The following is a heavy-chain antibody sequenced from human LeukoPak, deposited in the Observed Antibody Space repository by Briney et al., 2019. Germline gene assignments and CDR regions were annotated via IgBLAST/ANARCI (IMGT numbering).Heavy chain of an antibody. J-gene: IGHJ4*02. CDR1: GFTFNTYA. D-gene: IGHD3-22*01. CDR3: AKVGYYNDSSGYYLDYFDY. V-gene: IGHV3-23*01. CDR2: IGGSGGSP. Sequence: PGGSLRLSCEASGFTFNTYAMNWVRQAPGKGLEWVSVIGGSGGSPYYADSVKGRFTISRDNSKNTLYLQMNSLRAEDTAIYYCAKVGYYNDSSGYYLDYFDYWGQGTLVTVSS.